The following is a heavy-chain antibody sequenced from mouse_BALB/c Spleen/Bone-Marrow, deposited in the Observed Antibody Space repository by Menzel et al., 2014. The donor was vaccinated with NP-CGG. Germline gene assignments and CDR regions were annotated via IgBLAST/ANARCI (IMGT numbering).Heavy chain of an antibody. CDR3: ARDGVYGSHYYAMDY. CDR1: GFSLTSYG. Sequence: VMLVESGPGLVAPSQSLSITCTVSGFSLTSYGVHWVRQPPGEGLEWLGVIWAGGSTNYNSALMSRLSISKDNSKSQVFLKMNSLQTDDTAMYYCARDGVYGSHYYAMDYWGQGTSVTVSS. J-gene: IGHJ4*01. D-gene: IGHD1-1*02. V-gene: IGHV2-9*02. CDR2: IWAGGST.